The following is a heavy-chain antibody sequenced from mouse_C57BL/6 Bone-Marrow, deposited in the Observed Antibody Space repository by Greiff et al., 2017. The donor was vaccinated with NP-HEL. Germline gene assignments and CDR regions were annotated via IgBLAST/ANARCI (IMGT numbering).Heavy chain of an antibody. CDR1: GFTFSDYG. Sequence: EVQLVESGGGLVQPGGSLKLSCAASGFTFSDYGMAWVRQAPRKGPEWVAFISNLAYSIYYADTVTGRFTISRGNAKNTLYLEMSSLRSEDTAMYYCARHRGSSEGYAMDYWGQGTSVTVSS. D-gene: IGHD1-1*01. V-gene: IGHV5-15*01. J-gene: IGHJ4*01. CDR3: ARHRGSSEGYAMDY. CDR2: ISNLAYSI.